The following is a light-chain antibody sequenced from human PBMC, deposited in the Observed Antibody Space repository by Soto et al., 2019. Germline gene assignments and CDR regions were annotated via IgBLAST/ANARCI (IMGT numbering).Light chain of an antibody. Sequence: DIQMTQSPSALSASVGDRGTITCRASQGIRNLLVWYQQKPEKAPKSLIYGTSNLESGVPSRFSGSGSGTDYTLTISSLQPEEFATYYCQQYDSYPITFGQGTRLDI. J-gene: IGKJ5*01. CDR2: GTS. V-gene: IGKV1D-16*01. CDR3: QQYDSYPIT. CDR1: QGIRNL.